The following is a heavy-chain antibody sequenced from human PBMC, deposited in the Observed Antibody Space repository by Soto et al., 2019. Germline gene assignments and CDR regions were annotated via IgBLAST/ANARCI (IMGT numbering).Heavy chain of an antibody. Sequence: QITLKESGPTLVKPTQTLTLTCTFSGFSLRTNEMGVGWIRQPPGKALEWLALFFWDDDKHTNPSRSARLTITKDTSKNQVVLTMTNMEPVDTATYYCARRSVSETNYFDPWGQGILVTVSS. CDR1: GFSLRTNEMG. CDR3: ARRSVSETNYFDP. V-gene: IGHV2-5*02. J-gene: IGHJ5*02. CDR2: FFWDDDK.